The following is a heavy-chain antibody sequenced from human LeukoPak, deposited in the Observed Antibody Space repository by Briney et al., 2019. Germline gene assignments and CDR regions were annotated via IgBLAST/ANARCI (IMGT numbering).Heavy chain of an antibody. CDR2: ISRGGST. Sequence: PSETLSLTCAVSGDSISSRDWWSWVRQPPGKGLDWIGEISRGGSTKYNPSLKNRVTISKDNFKNEFSLRLNSVTAADTAVYFCMRSGGWWSLDYWGQGALVTVSS. J-gene: IGHJ4*02. CDR3: MRSGGWWSLDY. D-gene: IGHD2-8*02. V-gene: IGHV4-4*02. CDR1: GDSISSRDW.